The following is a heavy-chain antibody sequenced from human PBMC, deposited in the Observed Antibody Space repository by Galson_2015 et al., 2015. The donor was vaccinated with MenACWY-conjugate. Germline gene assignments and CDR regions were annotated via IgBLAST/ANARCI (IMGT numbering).Heavy chain of an antibody. D-gene: IGHD3-22*01. CDR1: GGSISSYF. CDR3: ARGDNYYDSSGYHFDY. Sequence: TVSGGSISSYFWSWIRQPPGKGLEWIGYIYYSGSTSYNPSLKSRVTISIDTSKNQFSLKLSSVTAADTAVYYCARGDNYYDSSGYHFDYWGQGTLVTVSS. V-gene: IGHV4-59*08. CDR2: IYYSGST. J-gene: IGHJ4*02.